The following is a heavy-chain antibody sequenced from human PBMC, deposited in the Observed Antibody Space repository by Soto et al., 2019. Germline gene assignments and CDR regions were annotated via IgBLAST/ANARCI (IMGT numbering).Heavy chain of an antibody. Sequence: QITLKESGPTLVKPTQTLTLTCTFSGFSLSTTGVGVGWIRQPPGKALEWLALIYWDDDKRYNPSLNSRLTITKDPAKIQGVLAMTNMDPVDTPTYYCVQSRCGGDCLQSYSSHSYYGLDVWGQGTTVTVSS. J-gene: IGHJ6*02. V-gene: IGHV2-5*02. CDR3: VQSRCGGDCLQSYSSHSYYGLDV. CDR1: GFSLSTTGVG. D-gene: IGHD2-21*02. CDR2: IYWDDDK.